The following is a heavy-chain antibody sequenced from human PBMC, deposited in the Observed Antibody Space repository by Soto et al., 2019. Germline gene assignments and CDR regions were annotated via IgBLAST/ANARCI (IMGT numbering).Heavy chain of an antibody. CDR1: GYTFTSYD. CDR2: MNTNSGNT. J-gene: IGHJ6*02. CDR3: ARSRWNSSWYLYYYDYGMDV. D-gene: IGHD6-13*01. V-gene: IGHV1-8*01. Sequence: QVQLVQSGAEVKKPGASVKVSCKASGYTFTSYDINWVRQATGQGLEWMGWMNTNSGNTGYAQKYQGRITMTMNTSISTAYMELSSLRSEDTAVYYCARSRWNSSWYLYYYDYGMDVWGQGTTVTVSS.